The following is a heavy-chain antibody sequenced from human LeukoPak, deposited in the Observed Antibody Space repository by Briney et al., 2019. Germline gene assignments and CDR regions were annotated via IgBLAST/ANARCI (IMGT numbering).Heavy chain of an antibody. Sequence: PSETLSLTCAVYGGSFSGYYWSWIRQPPGKGLEWIGEINHSGSTNYNPSPKSRVTMSVDTSKNQFSLKLSSVTAADTALYYCARQPDYGDYVRDAFDIWGQGTMVTVSS. V-gene: IGHV4-34*01. D-gene: IGHD4-17*01. J-gene: IGHJ3*02. CDR1: GGSFSGYY. CDR3: ARQPDYGDYVRDAFDI. CDR2: INHSGST.